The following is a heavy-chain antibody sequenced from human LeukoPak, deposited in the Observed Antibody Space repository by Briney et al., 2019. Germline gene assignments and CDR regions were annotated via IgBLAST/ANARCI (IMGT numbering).Heavy chain of an antibody. Sequence: GASVKVSCKASGYTFTGYYIHWVRQAPGQGLEWMGWINPNSGGTNYAQKFQGRVTMTRDTSISTAYMELSRLRSDDTAVYYCGRQYSSGYSYYFDYWGQGTLVTVSS. D-gene: IGHD3-22*01. CDR1: GYTFTGYY. CDR2: INPNSGGT. V-gene: IGHV1-2*02. J-gene: IGHJ4*02. CDR3: GRQYSSGYSYYFDY.